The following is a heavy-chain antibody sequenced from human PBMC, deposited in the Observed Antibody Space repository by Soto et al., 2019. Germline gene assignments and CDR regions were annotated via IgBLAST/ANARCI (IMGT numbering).Heavy chain of an antibody. D-gene: IGHD3-10*01. V-gene: IGHV4-34*01. CDR2: INHSGST. Sequence: ETLSLTCAVYGGSFSGYYWSWIRQPPGKGLEWIGEINHSGSTNYNPSLKSRVTISVDTSKNQFSLKLSSVTAADTAVYYSARGASRRPYGSGSYYFDYWGQGTLVTVSS. CDR1: GGSFSGYY. J-gene: IGHJ4*02. CDR3: ARGASRRPYGSGSYYFDY.